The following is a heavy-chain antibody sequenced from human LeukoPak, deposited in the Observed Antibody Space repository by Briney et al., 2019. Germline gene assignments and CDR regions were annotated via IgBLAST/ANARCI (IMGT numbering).Heavy chain of an antibody. Sequence: PSEPLSLTCAVSGGSISSGGYSWSWIRQPPGKGLEWIGYIYHSGSTYYNPSLKSRVTISVDRSKNQFSLKLSSVTAADTAVYYCARNRHDYGDANWYFDLWGRGTLVTVSS. J-gene: IGHJ2*01. D-gene: IGHD4-17*01. CDR1: GGSISSGGYS. CDR2: IYHSGST. CDR3: ARNRHDYGDANWYFDL. V-gene: IGHV4-30-2*01.